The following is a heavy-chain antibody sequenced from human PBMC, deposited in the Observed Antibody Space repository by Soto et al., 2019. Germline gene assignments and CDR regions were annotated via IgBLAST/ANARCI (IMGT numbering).Heavy chain of an antibody. V-gene: IGHV4-30-4*01. Sequence: SETLSLTCTVSGGSISCGDYYWSWIRQPPGKGLESIGDIYYSGSTNYNPSLKSRVTISVDTSKNQFSLKLSSVTAADTAVYYCARYVVVVPAARHYNGMDVWGQGTTVTVSS. CDR1: GGSISCGDYY. J-gene: IGHJ6*02. CDR2: IYYSGST. D-gene: IGHD2-2*01. CDR3: ARYVVVVPAARHYNGMDV.